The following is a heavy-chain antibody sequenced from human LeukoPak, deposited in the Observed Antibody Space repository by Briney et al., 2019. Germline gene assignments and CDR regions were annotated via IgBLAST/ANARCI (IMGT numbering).Heavy chain of an antibody. CDR1: GGSISSYY. D-gene: IGHD5-18*01. CDR3: ARGERYSSGYPYFDS. V-gene: IGHV4-59*01. Sequence: PSETLSLTCTVSGGSISSYYWSWIRQPPGKGLEWIGYIYYTGSTNYNPSLKSRVPMSVDTSKNQFSLKLSSVTAADTAVYYCARGERYSSGYPYFDSWGQGTLVTVSS. J-gene: IGHJ4*02. CDR2: IYYTGST.